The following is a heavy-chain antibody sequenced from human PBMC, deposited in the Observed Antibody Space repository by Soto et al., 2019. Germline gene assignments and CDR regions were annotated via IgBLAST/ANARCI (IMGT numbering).Heavy chain of an antibody. J-gene: IGHJ4*02. CDR3: ARDPRYYDRGGYYDY. CDR2: VSGSGSTT. Sequence: EVQLLESGGGLVQPGGSLRLSCAASGFSFTTYAMGWVRQAPGKGLEWVSAVSGSGSTTYYADSVKGRFIISRNNAKTTAYLYMNSLRGEDTAVYYCARDPRYYDRGGYYDYWGQGTLVTVSS. D-gene: IGHD3-22*01. CDR1: GFSFTTYA. V-gene: IGHV3-23*01.